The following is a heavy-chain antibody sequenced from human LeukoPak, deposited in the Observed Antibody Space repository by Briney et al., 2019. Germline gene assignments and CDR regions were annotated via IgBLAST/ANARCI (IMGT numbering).Heavy chain of an antibody. CDR1: GFTFTTYW. Sequence: GESLRLSCAASGFTFTTYWMSWVRQLPGKGLEWVADINQDGTEKYYVDSVKGRFTISRDNAKNSLDLQMNSLRVEDTGIYYCVKVAKYYYGSETYYFFEHWGQGTPVTASS. V-gene: IGHV3-7*01. J-gene: IGHJ4*02. CDR2: INQDGTEK. D-gene: IGHD3-10*01. CDR3: VKVAKYYYGSETYYFFEH.